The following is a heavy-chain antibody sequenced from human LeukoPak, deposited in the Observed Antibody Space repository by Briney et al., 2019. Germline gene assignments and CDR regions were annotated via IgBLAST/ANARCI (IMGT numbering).Heavy chain of an antibody. D-gene: IGHD3-22*01. Sequence: SETLSLTCAVYGGSFSGYYWSWIRQPPGKGLERIGEINHSGSTNYNPSLKSRVTISVDTSKNQFSLKLSSVTAADTAVYYCARGRAEGYYDSSGYHRYWGQGTLVTVSS. CDR1: GGSFSGYY. CDR2: INHSGST. V-gene: IGHV4-34*01. CDR3: ARGRAEGYYDSSGYHRY. J-gene: IGHJ4*02.